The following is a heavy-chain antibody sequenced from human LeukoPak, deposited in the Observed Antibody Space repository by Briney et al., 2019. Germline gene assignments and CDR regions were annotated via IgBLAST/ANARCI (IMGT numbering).Heavy chain of an antibody. V-gene: IGHV1-18*01. CDR2: ISAYNGNT. J-gene: IGHJ4*02. Sequence: ASVKVSCKASGYTFTSYGISWVRQAPGQGLASMGWISAYNGNTNYAQKLQGRVTMTTDTSTSTAYMELRSLRSDDTAVYYCARDYGRWFGNTNYFDYWGQGTLVTVSS. CDR1: GYTFTSYG. D-gene: IGHD3-10*01. CDR3: ARDYGRWFGNTNYFDY.